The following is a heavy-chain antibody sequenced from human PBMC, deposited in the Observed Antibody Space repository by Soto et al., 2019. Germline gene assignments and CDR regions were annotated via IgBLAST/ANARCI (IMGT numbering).Heavy chain of an antibody. Sequence: TLSLTCAFYGGSFSGYYWSWIRQPPGKGLEWIGEINHSGSTNYNPSLKSRVTISVDTSKNQFSLKLSPVTAADTAVYYCARAGIAVAGTGHWFDPWGQGNLVTFAS. CDR3: ARAGIAVAGTGHWFDP. CDR1: GGSFSGYY. V-gene: IGHV4-34*01. J-gene: IGHJ5*02. CDR2: INHSGST. D-gene: IGHD6-19*01.